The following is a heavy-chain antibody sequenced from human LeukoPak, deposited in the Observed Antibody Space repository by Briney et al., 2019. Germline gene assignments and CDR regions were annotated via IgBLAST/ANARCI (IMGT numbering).Heavy chain of an antibody. CDR2: ISYDVTNK. J-gene: IGHJ6*03. D-gene: IGHD2-15*01. Sequence: GGSLRLSCAASGFPFSSYAMHWVRQAPGKGLEWVAVISYDVTNKYYADSVKGRFAISRDNSKNTLYLQMNSLRAEDTAVYYCARESEDIVVVVAATPGFLMDVWGKGTTVTVSS. V-gene: IGHV3-30*09. CDR3: ARESEDIVVVVAATPGFLMDV. CDR1: GFPFSSYA.